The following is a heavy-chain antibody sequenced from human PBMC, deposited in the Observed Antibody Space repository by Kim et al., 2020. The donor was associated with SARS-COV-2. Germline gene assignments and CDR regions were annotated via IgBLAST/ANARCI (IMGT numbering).Heavy chain of an antibody. Sequence: GGSLRLSCAASGFTFSSYDMHWVRQATGKGLEWVSAIGTAGDTYYPGSVKGRFTISRENAKNSLYLQMNSLRAGDTAVYYCARSMTYYYGSGSYYNNPWYFDLWGRGTLVTVSS. D-gene: IGHD3-10*01. J-gene: IGHJ2*01. CDR2: IGTAGDT. V-gene: IGHV3-13*01. CDR3: ARSMTYYYGSGSYYNNPWYFDL. CDR1: GFTFSSYD.